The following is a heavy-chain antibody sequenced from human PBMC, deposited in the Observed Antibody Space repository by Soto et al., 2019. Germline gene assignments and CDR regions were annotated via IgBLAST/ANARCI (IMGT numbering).Heavy chain of an antibody. D-gene: IGHD2-2*01. Sequence: EVQLLESGGGLVQRGGSLRLSCAASGFPFSSYVMAWVRQAPGKGLEWVSGISGGGSNTFYADSVKGRFTISRDNSKNTLLWQMNSLGAEDTAVYFGGKDSKKNSSSFRGRYCDSWGQGIGVPVSS. V-gene: IGHV3-23*01. J-gene: IGHJ4*02. CDR3: GKDSKKNSSSFRGRYCDS. CDR1: GFPFSSYV. CDR2: ISGGGSNT.